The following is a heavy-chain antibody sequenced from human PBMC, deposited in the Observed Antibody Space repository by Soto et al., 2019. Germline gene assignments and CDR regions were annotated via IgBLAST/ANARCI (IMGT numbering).Heavy chain of an antibody. V-gene: IGHV4-4*03. CDR1: GGSISISNW. D-gene: IGHD1-26*01. Sequence: PETLSLTCAVSGGSISISNWWTWVRQSPGKGLEWIGEIYHSGITNYNPSLKSRVTISVDNSNNKFSLRLTSVTAADTAVYYCSRGSGDYNGRLAPRGQGTLVTVSS. CDR3: SRGSGDYNGRLAP. J-gene: IGHJ5*02. CDR2: IYHSGIT.